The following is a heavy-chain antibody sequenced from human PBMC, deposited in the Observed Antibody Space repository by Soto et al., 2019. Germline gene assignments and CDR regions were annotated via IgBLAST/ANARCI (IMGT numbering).Heavy chain of an antibody. CDR1: GGSINSDSYH. CDR3: AREDDGGDSLDV. CDR2: IHHSGAF. V-gene: IGHV4-30-4*08. D-gene: IGHD2-21*02. J-gene: IGHJ6*02. Sequence: QVQLLESGPGLVKPSQTLSLTCTVSGGSINSDSYHWTWIRQSPGKGLEWIGYIHHSGAFLYNPSSKTRLTLSVDTSKNQFSLHLSSVTDADTAVYFCAREDDGGDSLDVWGQGTTVTVSS.